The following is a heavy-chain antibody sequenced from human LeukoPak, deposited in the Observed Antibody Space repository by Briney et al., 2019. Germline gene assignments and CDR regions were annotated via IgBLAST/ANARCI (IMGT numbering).Heavy chain of an antibody. CDR2: ISYDGSNK. D-gene: IGHD6-19*01. Sequence: GGSLRLSCAASGFTFSSYGMHWVRQAPGKGLEWVAVISYDGSNKYYADSVKGRFTISRDNSKNTLYLQMNSLRAEDTAVYYCARDFPVAVAGTPFDYWGQGTLVTVSS. CDR1: GFTFSSYG. CDR3: ARDFPVAVAGTPFDY. J-gene: IGHJ4*02. V-gene: IGHV3-30*03.